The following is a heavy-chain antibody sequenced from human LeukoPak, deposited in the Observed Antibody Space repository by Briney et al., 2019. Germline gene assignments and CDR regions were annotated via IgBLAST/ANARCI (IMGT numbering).Heavy chain of an antibody. V-gene: IGHV3-30*18. CDR3: AKGFHLNGATCPGH. CDR1: RFTFINYV. D-gene: IGHD1-26*01. CDR2: ISYDRSNP. Sequence: GTSLRHSRAASRFTFINYVMYWVRQAPGKGLEWLTLISYDRSNPFYAHSVKGRVTISRDNSKGTLYLQMDGLRAEDTAIYFCAKGFHLNGATCPGHWGQGTLVTVSS. J-gene: IGHJ4*02.